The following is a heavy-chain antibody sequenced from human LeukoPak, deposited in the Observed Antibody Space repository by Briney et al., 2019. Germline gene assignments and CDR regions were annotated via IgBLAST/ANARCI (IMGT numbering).Heavy chain of an antibody. D-gene: IGHD6-19*01. CDR2: INSDGSST. J-gene: IGHJ5*02. Sequence: GGSLRLSCAASGFTFSSYWMPWVRQAPGKGLVWVSRINSDGSSTSYADSVKGRFTISRDNAKNTLYLQMNSLRAEDTAVYYCAAVEQWLAEYNWFDPWGQGTLVTVSS. CDR3: AAVEQWLAEYNWFDP. CDR1: GFTFSSYW. V-gene: IGHV3-74*01.